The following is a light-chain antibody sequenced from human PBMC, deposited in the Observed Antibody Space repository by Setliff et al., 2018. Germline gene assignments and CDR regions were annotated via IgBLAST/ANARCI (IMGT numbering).Light chain of an antibody. Sequence: QSVLAQPASVSGSPGQSINISCTGTSSDVGGYNFVSWYQQHPGKAPKLMIYEVRKRPSGVSNRFSGSKSGNTASLTISGLQAEDETDYYCCSYAGSSTYVFGTGTKVTVL. J-gene: IGLJ1*01. CDR2: EVR. CDR1: SSDVGGYNF. CDR3: CSYAGSSTYV. V-gene: IGLV2-23*02.